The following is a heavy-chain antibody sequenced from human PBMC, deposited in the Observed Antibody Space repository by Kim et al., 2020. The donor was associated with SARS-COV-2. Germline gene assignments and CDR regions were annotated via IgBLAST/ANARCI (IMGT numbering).Heavy chain of an antibody. CDR3: ARVPDYFDY. Sequence: IANDPQQSQGRVTITADKSTGTAYMELSSLRSEDTAVYYCARVPDYFDYWGQGTLVTVSS. J-gene: IGHJ4*02. V-gene: IGHV1-69*02. CDR2: IA.